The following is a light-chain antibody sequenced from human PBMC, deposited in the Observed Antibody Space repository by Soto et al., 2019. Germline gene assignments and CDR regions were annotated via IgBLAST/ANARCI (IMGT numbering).Light chain of an antibody. CDR2: WAS. CDR3: QQYESTPPT. Sequence: DIGMTQSPDSLAVSLGERATINCKSSQSAVYSSNNKNYLAWYQQRPGQPPKLLIYWASTRESGVPDRFSGSGSGTDFTLTITSLQAEDVAVYYCQQYESTPPTFGQGTKLEIK. J-gene: IGKJ2*01. V-gene: IGKV4-1*01. CDR1: QSAVYSSNNKNY.